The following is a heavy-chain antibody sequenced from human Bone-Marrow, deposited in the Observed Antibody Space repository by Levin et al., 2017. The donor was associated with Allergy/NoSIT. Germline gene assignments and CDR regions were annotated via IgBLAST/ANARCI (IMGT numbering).Heavy chain of an antibody. V-gene: IGHV4-59*01. J-gene: IGHJ5*02. CDR1: DGSISSFY. CDR3: ARGADLWSGYP. D-gene: IGHD3-3*01. CDR2: IYFSGST. Sequence: SETLSLTCTVADGSISSFYWSWIRQPPGKRLEWIGRIYFSGSTNYNPSLKSRVTISLDTSKNQFSLKLRSVTSADTAVYYCARGADLWSGYPWGQGKLVTVSS.